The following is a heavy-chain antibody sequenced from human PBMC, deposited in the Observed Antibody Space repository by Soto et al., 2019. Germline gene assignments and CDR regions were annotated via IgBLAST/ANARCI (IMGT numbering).Heavy chain of an antibody. J-gene: IGHJ6*02. D-gene: IGHD2-2*01. CDR1: GFTFSSYA. Sequence: GGSLRLSCAASGFTFSSYAMSWVRQAPGKGLEWVSAISGSGGSTYYADSVKGRFTISRDNSKNTLYLQMNSLRAADTAVYYCAVCSSTSYYYYYGMDVWGQGTTVTVSS. CDR3: AVCSSTSYYYYYGMDV. CDR2: ISGSGGST. V-gene: IGHV3-23*01.